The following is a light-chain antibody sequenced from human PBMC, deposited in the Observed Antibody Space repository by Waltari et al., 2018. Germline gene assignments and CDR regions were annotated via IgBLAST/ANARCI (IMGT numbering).Light chain of an antibody. J-gene: IGKJ2*01. CDR1: RAIANN. V-gene: IGKV3-15*01. CDR3: QQFNTGYS. Sequence: EIVMTPSPATPSVSPGGGATLSCRASRAIANNVAWYQQRPGQPLRLLIFDASTRATGIPERFSGSWSGPEFTLTISSLQSEDSAVYFCQQFNTGYSFGQGTKLEI. CDR2: DAS.